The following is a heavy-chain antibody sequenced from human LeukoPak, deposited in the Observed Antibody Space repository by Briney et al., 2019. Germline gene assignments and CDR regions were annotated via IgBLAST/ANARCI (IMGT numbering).Heavy chain of an antibody. D-gene: IGHD3-10*01. Sequence: GGSLRLSCAASGFTIDDYGMSWVRQAPGKGLEWVSGINWNGGSTGYADSVKGRFTISRDNAKNSLYLQMNSLRAEDTALYYCARGDYYGSGSSGGDYWGQGTLVTVSS. J-gene: IGHJ4*02. V-gene: IGHV3-20*04. CDR2: INWNGGST. CDR3: ARGDYYGSGSSGGDY. CDR1: GFTIDDYG.